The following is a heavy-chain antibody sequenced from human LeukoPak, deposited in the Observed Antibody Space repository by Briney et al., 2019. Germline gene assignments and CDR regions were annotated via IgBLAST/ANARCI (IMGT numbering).Heavy chain of an antibody. D-gene: IGHD6-13*01. CDR2: IYYSGST. CDR3: ARGLAAAGTFDY. V-gene: IGHV4-59*01. Sequence: KPSETLSLTCTVSGGSISSYYWSWLRPPRGKGLEWIGYIYYSGSTNYNPSLKSRVTISVDTSKNQFSLKLSSVTAADTAVYYCARGLAAAGTFDYWGQGTLVTVSS. CDR1: GGSISSYY. J-gene: IGHJ4*02.